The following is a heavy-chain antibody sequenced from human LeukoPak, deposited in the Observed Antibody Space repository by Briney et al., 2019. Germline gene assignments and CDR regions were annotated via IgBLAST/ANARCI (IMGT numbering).Heavy chain of an antibody. CDR3: AAVNEDEPTAGPFDY. V-gene: IGHV1-58*01. J-gene: IGHJ4*02. CDR2: IVVGSGNT. CDR1: GFTFTSSS. Sequence: SVKVSCKVSGFTFTSSSVQWVRQTRGQRLEWIGWIVVGSGNTNYAQKFQERVTITRDMSTSIAHMEVSSLRSEDTAVYYCAAVNEDEPTAGPFDYWGQGTLVTVSS. D-gene: IGHD1-14*01.